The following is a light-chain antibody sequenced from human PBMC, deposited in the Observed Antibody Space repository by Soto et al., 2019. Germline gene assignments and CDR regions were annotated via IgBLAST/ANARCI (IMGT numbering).Light chain of an antibody. CDR3: QQRSNWPP. J-gene: IGKJ4*01. V-gene: IGKV3-11*01. CDR2: DAS. Sequence: EIVLTQSPATLSLSPGERATLSCRASPSVSSYLAWYQQKPGQAPRLLNYDASNRATGIPARFSGSGSGTDFTLTISSLEPEDFAVYYCQQRSNWPPFGGGTKVEIK. CDR1: PSVSSY.